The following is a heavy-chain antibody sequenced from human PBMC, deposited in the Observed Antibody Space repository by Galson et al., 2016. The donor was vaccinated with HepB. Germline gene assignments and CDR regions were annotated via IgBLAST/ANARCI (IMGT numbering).Heavy chain of an antibody. D-gene: IGHD6-25*01. CDR3: ARQGSSSAFDV. V-gene: IGHV3-21*05. J-gene: IGHJ5*02. Sequence: SLRLSCAASGFTFSSYAMNWVRQAPGKGLEWISFISSRSDNIYYTDSMKGRFTVSRDNAKNSLYLRLNSLRAEDTAVYYCARQGSSSAFDVWGLGTLVTVSS. CDR1: GFTFSSYA. CDR2: ISSRSDNI.